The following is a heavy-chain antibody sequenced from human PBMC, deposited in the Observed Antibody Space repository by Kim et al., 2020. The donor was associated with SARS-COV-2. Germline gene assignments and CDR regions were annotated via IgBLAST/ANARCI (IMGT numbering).Heavy chain of an antibody. J-gene: IGHJ4*02. Sequence: GGSLRLSCAASGFTFSSYSMNWVRQAPGKGLEWVSSISSSSSYIYYADSVKGRFTISRDNAKNSLYLQMNSLGAEDTAVYYCARGAGYSSGWYNFDYWGQGTLVTVSS. CDR2: ISSSSSYI. CDR1: GFTFSSYS. CDR3: ARGAGYSSGWYNFDY. D-gene: IGHD6-19*01. V-gene: IGHV3-21*01.